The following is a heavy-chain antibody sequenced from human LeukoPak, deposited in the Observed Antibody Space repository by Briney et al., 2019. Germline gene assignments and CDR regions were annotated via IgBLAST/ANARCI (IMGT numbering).Heavy chain of an antibody. V-gene: IGHV1-46*01. CDR1: GYTFTSYY. J-gene: IGHJ5*02. CDR2: INPSGGST. D-gene: IGHD4-17*01. Sequence: ASVKVSCKASGYTFTSYYMHWVRQAPGQGLEWMGIINPSGGSTSYAQKFQGRVTMTRDTSTGTVYMELSSLRSEDTAVYYCARDRGYGDSLGWFDPWGQGTLVTVSS. CDR3: ARDRGYGDSLGWFDP.